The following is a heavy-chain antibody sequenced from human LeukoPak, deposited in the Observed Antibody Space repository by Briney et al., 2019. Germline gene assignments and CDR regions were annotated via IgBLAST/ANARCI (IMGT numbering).Heavy chain of an antibody. CDR2: LYYSGST. D-gene: IGHD3-3*02. V-gene: IGHV4-59*01. Sequence: PSETLSLTCTVSGGSISSYYWHWIRQPPGKGLEWIGYLYYSGSTNYNPSLKSRVTISVDTSKSQFSLNLSSLTAADTAVYYCARGGDSKHLVNWGQGTLVTVSS. CDR1: GGSISSYY. CDR3: ARGGDSKHLVN. J-gene: IGHJ4*02.